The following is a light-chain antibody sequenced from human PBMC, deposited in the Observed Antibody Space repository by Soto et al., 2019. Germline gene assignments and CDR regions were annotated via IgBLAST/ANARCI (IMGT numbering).Light chain of an antibody. Sequence: DIPVTQFPSSLSASVGDRVTITCRASQAIGSYLAWYQQKPGKVPKLLIYAASTLQSGVPSRFSGSRSGTDFTLTVSSLQPEDVATYYCQKYNGVPLTFGPGTKVEIK. J-gene: IGKJ3*01. V-gene: IGKV1-27*01. CDR3: QKYNGVPLT. CDR1: QAIGSY. CDR2: AAS.